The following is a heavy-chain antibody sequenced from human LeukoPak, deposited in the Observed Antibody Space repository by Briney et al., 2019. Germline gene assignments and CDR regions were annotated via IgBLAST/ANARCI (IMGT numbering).Heavy chain of an antibody. CDR1: GFSFNTHG. Sequence: PGGSLRLSCAASGFSFNTHGMRWVRQAPGKGLEWLAGISYDGVNKYYVDSMKGRFTISRDNSKNTVFLQMNSLRVEDTAVYFCAKGNAVAWELLDHWGQGTLVTVSS. D-gene: IGHD1-7*01. J-gene: IGHJ4*02. CDR3: AKGNAVAWELLDH. V-gene: IGHV3-30*18. CDR2: ISYDGVNK.